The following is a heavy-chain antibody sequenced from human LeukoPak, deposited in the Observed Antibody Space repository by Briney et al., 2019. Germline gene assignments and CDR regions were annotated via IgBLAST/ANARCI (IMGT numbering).Heavy chain of an antibody. J-gene: IGHJ6*03. V-gene: IGHV3-11*01. CDR1: GFTFSDYY. CDR2: ISSSGSTI. D-gene: IGHD1-26*01. CDR3: ARDYVGRTPWERKYYYYMDA. Sequence: GGSLRLSCAASGFTFSDYYMSWIRQAPGKGLEWVSYISSSGSTIYYADSVKGRFTISRDNAKNSLYLQMNSLRAEDTAVYYCARDYVGRTPWERKYYYYMDAWGKGTTVTVSS.